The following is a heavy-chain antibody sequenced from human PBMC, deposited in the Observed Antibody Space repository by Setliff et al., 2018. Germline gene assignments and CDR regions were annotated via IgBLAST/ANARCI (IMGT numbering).Heavy chain of an antibody. CDR1: GGSISSISYY. Sequence: KTSETLSLTCTVPGGSISSISYYWGWIRQPPGKGLEWIGTVYDSGTTYYNPSLKSRVTIFVDTSKNQFSLNLNSVTAADTGVYYCARAPGRNIRGDYWGQGALVTVSS. V-gene: IGHV4-39*01. J-gene: IGHJ4*02. D-gene: IGHD3-10*01. CDR2: VYDSGTT. CDR3: ARAPGRNIRGDY.